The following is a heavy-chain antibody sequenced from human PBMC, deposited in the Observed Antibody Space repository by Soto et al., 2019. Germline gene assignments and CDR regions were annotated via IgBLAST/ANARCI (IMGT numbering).Heavy chain of an antibody. V-gene: IGHV2-5*02. J-gene: IGHJ5*02. CDR1: GFSLSTSGVG. CDR3: AHRPRHSIAAAGLDWFDP. Sequence: SGPTLVNPTQTLTLTCTFSGFSLSTSGVGVGWIRQPPGKALEWLALIYWDDDKRYSPSLKSRLTITKDTSKNQVVLTMTNMDPVDTATYYCAHRPRHSIAAAGLDWFDPWGQGTLVTVSS. D-gene: IGHD6-13*01. CDR2: IYWDDDK.